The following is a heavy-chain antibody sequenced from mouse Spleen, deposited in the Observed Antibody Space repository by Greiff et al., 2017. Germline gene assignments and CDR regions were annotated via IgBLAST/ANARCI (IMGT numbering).Heavy chain of an antibody. D-gene: IGHD2-3*01. J-gene: IGHJ4*01. CDR3: ARGGWLLPYAMDY. V-gene: IGHV5-17*01. CDR2: ISSGSSTI. Sequence: EVQLQESGGGLVKPGGSLKLSCAASGFTFSDYGMHWVRQAPEKGLEWVAYISSGSSTIYYADTVKGRFTISRDNAKNTLFLQMTSLRSEDTAMYYCARGGWLLPYAMDYWGQGTSVTVSS. CDR1: GFTFSDYG.